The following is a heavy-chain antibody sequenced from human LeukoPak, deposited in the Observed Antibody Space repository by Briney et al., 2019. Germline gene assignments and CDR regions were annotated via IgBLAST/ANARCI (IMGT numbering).Heavy chain of an antibody. V-gene: IGHV3-23*01. CDR2: ISGSGGST. Sequence: PGGSLRLSCAASGFTFSSYAMSWVRQAPGKGLEWVSAISGSGGSTYYADSVKGRFTISRDNSKNTLYLQMNSLRAEDTAVYYCARDRQSLYYFDYWGQGTLVTVSS. J-gene: IGHJ4*02. CDR1: GFTFSSYA. CDR3: ARDRQSLYYFDY.